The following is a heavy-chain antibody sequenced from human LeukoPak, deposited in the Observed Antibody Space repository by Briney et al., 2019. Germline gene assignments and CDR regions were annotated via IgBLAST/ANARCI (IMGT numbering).Heavy chain of an antibody. CDR2: INHSGST. J-gene: IGHJ4*02. D-gene: IGHD3-3*02. Sequence: SETLSLTCAVYGGSFSGYYWSWIRQPPGKGLEWIGEINHSGSTNYNPSLKSRVTISVDTSKNQFSLKLSSVTAADTAVYYCARKSVRVIRRRAFYYWGPGTLVTVSS. CDR3: ARKSVRVIRRRAFYY. CDR1: GGSFSGYY. V-gene: IGHV4-34*01.